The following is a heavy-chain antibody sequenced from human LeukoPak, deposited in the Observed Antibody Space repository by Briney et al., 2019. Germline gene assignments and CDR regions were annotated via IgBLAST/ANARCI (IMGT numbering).Heavy chain of an antibody. CDR2: INPSGGST. CDR1: GYTFTSYY. Sequence: ASVKVSCKASGYTFTSYYMHWVRQAPGQGLEWMGIINPSGGSTSYAQKFQGRVTMTRDMSTSTVYMELSSLRSEDTAVYYCARDLSSRHYFDYWGQGTLVTVSS. CDR3: ARDLSSRHYFDY. J-gene: IGHJ4*02. V-gene: IGHV1-46*01.